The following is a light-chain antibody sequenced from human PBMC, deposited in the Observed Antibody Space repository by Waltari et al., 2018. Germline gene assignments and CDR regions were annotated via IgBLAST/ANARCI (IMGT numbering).Light chain of an antibody. V-gene: IGLV5-45*02. CDR3: MIWHSSTWV. CDR2: YQSESDK. J-gene: IGLJ3*02. CDR1: SGINVANYR. Sequence: QAVLTQPSSLSASPGASASLTCTLRSGINVANYRIHWYQQKPGSPPQYLLRYQSESDKQQGPGVPSRFSGSKDASANSGILLISGLQSEDEADYYCMIWHSSTWVFGGGTKLTVL.